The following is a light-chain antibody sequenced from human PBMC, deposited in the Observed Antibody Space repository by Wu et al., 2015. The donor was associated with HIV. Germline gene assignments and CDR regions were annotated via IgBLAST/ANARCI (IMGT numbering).Light chain of an antibody. J-gene: IGKJ2*01. CDR3: QQGNSFPHT. CDR1: QNINSW. V-gene: IGKV1-12*01. Sequence: DIQMTQSPSSVSASVGDRVTITCRASQNINSWLGWYQQKFDRAPHLLIYAASRLEGGVPTRFSGSGSGTHFTLTIDSLQPEDFATYYCQQGNSFPHTFGHGT. CDR2: AAS.